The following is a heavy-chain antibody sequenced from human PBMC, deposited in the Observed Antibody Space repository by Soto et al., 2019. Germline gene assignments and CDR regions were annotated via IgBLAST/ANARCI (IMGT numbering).Heavy chain of an antibody. CDR3: ARDGTTDYYDSMPPAYGMDV. CDR1: GGSISSYY. J-gene: IGHJ6*02. CDR2: IYTSGST. V-gene: IGHV4-4*07. Sequence: RAETLSLTCTVSGGSISSYYWSFIRQASGKGLEWIGRIYTSGSTNYNPSLKSRVTMSVDTSKNQFSLKLSSVTAADTAVYYCARDGTTDYYDSMPPAYGMDVWGQGTTVTVSS. D-gene: IGHD3-22*01.